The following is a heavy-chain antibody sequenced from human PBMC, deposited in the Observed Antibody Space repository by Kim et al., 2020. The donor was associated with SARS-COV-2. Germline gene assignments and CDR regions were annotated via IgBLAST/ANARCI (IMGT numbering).Heavy chain of an antibody. J-gene: IGHJ3*02. CDR1: GFTFSSYG. V-gene: IGHV3-33*01. D-gene: IGHD2-2*01. CDR3: ARGLVVVPAASKDAFDI. Sequence: GGSLRLSCAASGFTFSSYGMHWVRQAPGKGLEWVAVIWYDGSNKYYADSVKGRFTISRDNSKNTLYLQMNSLRAEDTAVYYCARGLVVVPAASKDAFDIWGQGTMVIVSS. CDR2: IWYDGSNK.